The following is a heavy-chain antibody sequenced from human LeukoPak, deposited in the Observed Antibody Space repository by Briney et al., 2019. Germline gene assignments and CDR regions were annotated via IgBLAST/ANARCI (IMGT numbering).Heavy chain of an antibody. D-gene: IGHD6-19*01. CDR1: DGCSSYSRFY. CDR2: IAYTGST. J-gene: IGHJ4*02. Sequence: SETLSLTCPVSDGCSSYSRFYWGWIRDPPGGGLECIASIAYTGSTFHNPSGRSRVTISVDNSKNQFSLRLSSVAAADTAVYYCAAGYTSSLYYFDYWGQGTLVTVSS. CDR3: AAGYTSSLYYFDY. V-gene: IGHV4-39*01.